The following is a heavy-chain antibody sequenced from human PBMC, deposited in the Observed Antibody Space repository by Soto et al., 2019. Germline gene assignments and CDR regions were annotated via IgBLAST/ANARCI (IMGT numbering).Heavy chain of an antibody. CDR1: GYTLTELS. CDR2: FDPEDGET. CDR3: ATGRPLWFGEFFSSWDY. D-gene: IGHD3-10*01. V-gene: IGHV1-24*01. J-gene: IGHJ4*02. Sequence: ASVKVSCKVSGYTLTELSMHWVRQAPGKGLEWMGGFDPEDGETIYAQKFQGRVTMTEDTSTDTAYMELSSLRSEDTAVYYCATGRPLWFGEFFSSWDYWGQGTLVTVSS.